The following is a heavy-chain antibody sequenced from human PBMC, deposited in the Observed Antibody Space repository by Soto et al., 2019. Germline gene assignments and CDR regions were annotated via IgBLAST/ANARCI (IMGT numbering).Heavy chain of an antibody. Sequence: QVQLVESGGGVDQPGRSLRLSCAASGFTFSSYAMHWVRQAPGKGLEWVAVISYDGSNKYYADSVKSRFTISRDNSKNTLYLQTNSLRAEDTAVYYCARDAYDSSAGFVYWGQGTLVTVSS. J-gene: IGHJ4*02. D-gene: IGHD3-22*01. CDR1: GFTFSSYA. V-gene: IGHV3-30-3*01. CDR3: ARDAYDSSAGFVY. CDR2: ISYDGSNK.